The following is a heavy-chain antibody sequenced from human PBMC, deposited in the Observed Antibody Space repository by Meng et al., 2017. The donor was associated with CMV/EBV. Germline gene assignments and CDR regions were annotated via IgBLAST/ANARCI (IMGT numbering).Heavy chain of an antibody. V-gene: IGHV3-11*04. CDR2: ISSSGSTI. D-gene: IGHD3-3*01. CDR3: ARDYEVSVRTYYDFWSGYSGNYYYGMDV. Sequence: GGSLRLSCAASGFTFSDYCMSWIRQAPGKGLEWVSYISSSGSTIYYADSVKGRFTISRDNAKNSLYLQMNSLRAEDTAVYYCARDYEVSVRTYYDFWSGYSGNYYYGMDVWGQGTTVTVSS. CDR1: GFTFSDYC. J-gene: IGHJ6*02.